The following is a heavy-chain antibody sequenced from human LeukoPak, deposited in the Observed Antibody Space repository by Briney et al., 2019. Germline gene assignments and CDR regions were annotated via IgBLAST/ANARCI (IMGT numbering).Heavy chain of an antibody. J-gene: IGHJ4*02. D-gene: IGHD1-26*01. CDR1: GFTFSSCA. Sequence: QSGGSLRLSCAASGFTFSSCAMSWVRQAPGKGLEWVSTIIDSGNSIYYADSAEGRFTISRDNSKNTLHLQMNSLRAGDTAVYYCAKDPIFSGSYGVFDYWGLGTLVTVSS. CDR3: AKDPIFSGSYGVFDY. V-gene: IGHV3-23*01. CDR2: IIDSGNSI.